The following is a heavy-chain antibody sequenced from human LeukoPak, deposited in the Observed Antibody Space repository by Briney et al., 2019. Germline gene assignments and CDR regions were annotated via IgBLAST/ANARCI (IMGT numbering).Heavy chain of an antibody. D-gene: IGHD5-18*01. J-gene: IGHJ3*02. CDR3: ARQDTAMVRDAFDI. V-gene: IGHV1-69*01. CDR1: GGTFSSYA. Sequence: SVKVSCKASGGTFSSYAISWLRQAPGQGLEWMGGIIPIFGTANYAQKFQGRVTITADESTSTAYMELSSLRSEDTAVYYCARQDTAMVRDAFDIWGQGTMVTVSS. CDR2: IIPIFGTA.